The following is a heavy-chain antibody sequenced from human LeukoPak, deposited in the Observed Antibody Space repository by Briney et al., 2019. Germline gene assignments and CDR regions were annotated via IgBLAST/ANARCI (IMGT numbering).Heavy chain of an antibody. V-gene: IGHV3-23*01. CDR3: AKDPNGDYVGAFDS. D-gene: IGHD4-17*01. CDR1: GLPFRNYA. J-gene: IGHJ3*01. Sequence: GGSLRLSCAASGLPFRNYAMTWVRQAPGKGLEWVSSIRGDVGGGGTSYADSVKGRFTVYRDNFKNTLYLQMNSLRAGDMAVYYCAKDPNGDYVGAFDSWGQGTLVTVSS. CDR2: IRGDVGGGGT.